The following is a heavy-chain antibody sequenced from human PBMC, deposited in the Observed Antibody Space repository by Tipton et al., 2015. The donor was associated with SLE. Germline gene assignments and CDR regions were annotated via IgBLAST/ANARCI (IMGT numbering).Heavy chain of an antibody. CDR2: FYHSGDT. V-gene: IGHV4-38-2*02. Sequence: TLSLTCTVSTYSISTGYYWGWVRQPPGKGLEWIGSFYHSGDTYYNPSLKSRVTMSLDTSKTQFSLRLTSVTAADTAVYYCARTDYYGLAGNWGQGNLVTVAS. CDR3: ARTDYYGLAGN. CDR1: TYSISTGYY. J-gene: IGHJ4*02. D-gene: IGHD3-10*01.